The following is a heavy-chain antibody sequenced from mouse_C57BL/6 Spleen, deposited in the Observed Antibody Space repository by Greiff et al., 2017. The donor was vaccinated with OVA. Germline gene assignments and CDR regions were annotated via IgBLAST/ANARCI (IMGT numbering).Heavy chain of an antibody. CDR2: INPSSGYT. J-gene: IGHJ3*01. CDR3: ARSIGGYDGFAY. CDR1: GYTFTSYT. Sequence: QVQLQQSGAELARPGASVKMSCKASGYTFTSYTMHWVKQRPGQGLEWIGYINPSSGYTKYNQKFKDKATLTADKSSSTADMQLSSLTSEDSAVYYCARSIGGYDGFAYWGQGTLVTVSA. V-gene: IGHV1-4*01. D-gene: IGHD2-2*01.